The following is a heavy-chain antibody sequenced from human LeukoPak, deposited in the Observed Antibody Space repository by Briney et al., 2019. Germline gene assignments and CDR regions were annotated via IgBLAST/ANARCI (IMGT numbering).Heavy chain of an antibody. CDR1: GYSFTSNY. V-gene: IGHV1-46*01. D-gene: IGHD1-7*01. Sequence: ASVKVSCKASGYSFTSNYIHWVRQAPGQGLEWMGMIYPRDGSTSYAQKFQGRVTVTRDTSTSTVHMELSSLRSEDTAVYYCARDRDWNSHLDYWGQGTLVTVSS. CDR3: ARDRDWNSHLDY. CDR2: IYPRDGST. J-gene: IGHJ4*02.